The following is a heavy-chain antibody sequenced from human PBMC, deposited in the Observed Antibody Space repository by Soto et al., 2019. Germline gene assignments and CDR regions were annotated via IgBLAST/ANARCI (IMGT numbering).Heavy chain of an antibody. Sequence: QVQLQESGPGLVKSSQTLSLTCTVSGGSISSGSYYWSWIRQHPGKGLEWIGYIYYSGYTYYNPSLKSRGTKSLDTSTNQFSPKLSSVTAADTAVYYCARVLGYCSGGNCYPDYWGQGTLVTVSS. D-gene: IGHD2-15*01. V-gene: IGHV4-31*03. CDR1: GGSISSGSYY. CDR2: IYYSGYT. CDR3: ARVLGYCSGGNCYPDY. J-gene: IGHJ4*02.